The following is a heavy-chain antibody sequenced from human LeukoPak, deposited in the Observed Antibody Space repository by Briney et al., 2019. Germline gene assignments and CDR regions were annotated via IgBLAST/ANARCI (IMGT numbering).Heavy chain of an antibody. D-gene: IGHD3-22*01. Sequence: GGSLRLSCEASGFTFNNYAMSWVRQAPGKGLEWVSGISGGGARTYYPDSVKGRFTISRDNSKNTLYLQMNSLRAEDTAVYYCAKDSSYYYGSTCYIDYWGQGALVTVSS. CDR2: ISGGGART. J-gene: IGHJ4*02. CDR3: AKDSSYYYGSTCYIDY. V-gene: IGHV3-23*01. CDR1: GFTFNNYA.